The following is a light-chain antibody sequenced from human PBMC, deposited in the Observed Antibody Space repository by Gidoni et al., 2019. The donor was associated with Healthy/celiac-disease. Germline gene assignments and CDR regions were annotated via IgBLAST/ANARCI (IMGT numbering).Light chain of an antibody. CDR1: ALPKQH. Sequence: SYELTQPSSVSVSPGQTARITCSGDALPKQHAYWYQQKPGQAPVLVIYKDSERPSGIPERFSGSSSGTTVTLTISGVQAEDEADYYCQSADSSGTYHVVFGGGTKLTVL. CDR3: QSADSSGTYHVV. V-gene: IGLV3-25*02. CDR2: KDS. J-gene: IGLJ2*01.